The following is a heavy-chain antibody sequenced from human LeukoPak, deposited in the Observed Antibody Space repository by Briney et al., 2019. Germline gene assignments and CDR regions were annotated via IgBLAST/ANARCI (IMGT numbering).Heavy chain of an antibody. J-gene: IGHJ4*02. V-gene: IGHV3-23*01. Sequence: GGSLRLSCAASGFTFSSYAMSWVRQAPGKGLEWVSAISGSGGSTYYADSVKGRFTISRDNSKNTLYLQMNSLRAEDTAVYYCAKDRYSYGWDYYFDYWGQGTLVTVPS. CDR2: ISGSGGST. CDR1: GFTFSSYA. D-gene: IGHD5-18*01. CDR3: AKDRYSYGWDYYFDY.